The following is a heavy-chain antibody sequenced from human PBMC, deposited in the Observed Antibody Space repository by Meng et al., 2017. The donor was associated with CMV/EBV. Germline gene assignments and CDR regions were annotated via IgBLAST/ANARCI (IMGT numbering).Heavy chain of an antibody. D-gene: IGHD3-16*01. J-gene: IGHJ4*02. V-gene: IGHV1-2*02. CDR3: ARDGRSFAPTY. CDR1: GYTFTGYD. CDR2: ISPNSGDT. Sequence: ASVKVSCKASGYTFTGYDMDWVRQAPAQGLECMGWISPNSGDTNYAQKFRGRVTMTRDTSISTAYMELRGLRSDDTAVYFCARDGRSFAPTYWGQGTLVTVSS.